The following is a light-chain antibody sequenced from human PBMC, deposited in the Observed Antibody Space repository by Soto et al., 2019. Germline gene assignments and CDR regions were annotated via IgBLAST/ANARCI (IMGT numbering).Light chain of an antibody. V-gene: IGLV2-14*01. CDR1: SSDVGGYNY. J-gene: IGLJ1*01. Sequence: QSALTQPASVSGSPGQSITITCTGTSSDVGGYNYVSWYQHHPGKAPKLMIYEVSNRPSGVSNRFSGSKSGNTASLTISGLQAEDEADYYCSSYRDTHNLVFGIWTKVTVL. CDR3: SSYRDTHNLV. CDR2: EVS.